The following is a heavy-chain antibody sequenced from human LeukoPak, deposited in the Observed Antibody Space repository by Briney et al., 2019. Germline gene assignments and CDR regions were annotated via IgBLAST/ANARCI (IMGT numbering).Heavy chain of an antibody. D-gene: IGHD1-26*01. Sequence: PGGSLRLSCAASAFTFSSYGMGWVRQAPGKGLDWVSSISGSGAGTYYADSVKGRFTISRDNSKNTLYLQMNSLRAEDTAVYYCAKEGAGDYFDYWGQGTLVTVSS. J-gene: IGHJ4*02. CDR1: AFTFSSYG. V-gene: IGHV3-23*01. CDR3: AKEGAGDYFDY. CDR2: ISGSGAGT.